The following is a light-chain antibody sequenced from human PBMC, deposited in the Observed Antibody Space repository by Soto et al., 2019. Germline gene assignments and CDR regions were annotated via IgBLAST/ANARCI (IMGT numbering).Light chain of an antibody. J-gene: IGLJ2*01. Sequence: QLVLTQSPSASASLGASVKLTCTLSSGHSNYAIAWHQQQPEKGPRFLMKLNSDGSHSKGDGIPDRFSGSSSGAERYLTISTLQSKDEADNYCQTYVTGIHIFGGGTKLTVL. V-gene: IGLV4-69*01. CDR3: QTYVTGIHI. CDR1: SGHSNYA. CDR2: LNSDGSH.